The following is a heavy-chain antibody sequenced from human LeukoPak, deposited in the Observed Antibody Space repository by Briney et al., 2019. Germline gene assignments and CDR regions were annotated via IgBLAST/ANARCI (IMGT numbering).Heavy chain of an antibody. J-gene: IGHJ3*02. CDR1: GYTFTSYA. D-gene: IGHD5-18*01. V-gene: IGHV1-3*01. CDR2: INAGNGNT. CDR3: AESIYSYGSDAFDI. Sequence: ASVNVSCKASGYTFTSYAMHWVRQAPGQRLEWMGWINAGNGNTKYSQKFQGRVTITRDTSASTAYMELSSLRSEDTAVYYCAESIYSYGSDAFDIWGQGTMVTVSS.